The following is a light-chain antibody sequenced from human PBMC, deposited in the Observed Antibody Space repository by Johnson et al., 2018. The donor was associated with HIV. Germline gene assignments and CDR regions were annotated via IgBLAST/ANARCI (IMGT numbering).Light chain of an antibody. J-gene: IGLJ1*01. V-gene: IGLV1-51*01. Sequence: QSVLTQPPSVSAAPGQKVTISCSGSSSNIGNNYVSWYQQLPGTAPKLLIYDNNKRPSGIPDRFSGSKTGSSATLDITGLPTGDEADYDCGTWDSSLSAYVFETWTKVTVL. CDR1: SSNIGNNY. CDR2: DNN. CDR3: GTWDSSLSAYV.